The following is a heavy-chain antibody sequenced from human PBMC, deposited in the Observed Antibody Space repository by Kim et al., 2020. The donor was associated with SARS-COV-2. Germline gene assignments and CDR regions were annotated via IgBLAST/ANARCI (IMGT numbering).Heavy chain of an antibody. CDR1: GFTFSSYS. CDR2: ISSSSSYI. J-gene: IGHJ6*02. V-gene: IGHV3-21*01. CDR3: ARDQHGDYGLRYYYYGMDV. Sequence: GGSLRLSCAASGFTFSSYSMNWVRQAPGKGLEWVLSISSSSSYIYYADSVKGRFTISRDNAKNSLHLQMNSLRAEDTAVYYCARDQHGDYGLRYYYYGMDVWSQGTTVTVSS. D-gene: IGHD4-17*01.